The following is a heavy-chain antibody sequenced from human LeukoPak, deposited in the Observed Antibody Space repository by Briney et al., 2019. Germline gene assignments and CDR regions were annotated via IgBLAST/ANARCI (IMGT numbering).Heavy chain of an antibody. CDR3: AKDRVMDY. CDR2: IRHDGVNK. V-gene: IGHV3-30*02. CDR1: GFSFRNYG. J-gene: IGHJ4*02. D-gene: IGHD2-8*01. Sequence: PGGSLRLSCAASGFSFRNYGMHWVRQSPGKGLEWVAYIRHDGVNKYYSDSVKGRFTISRDNSRSTLYLQMNSLRAEDTAVYYCAKDRVMDYWGQGTLVTVSS.